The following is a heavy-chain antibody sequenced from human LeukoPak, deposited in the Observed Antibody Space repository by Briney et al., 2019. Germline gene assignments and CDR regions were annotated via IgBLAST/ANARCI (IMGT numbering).Heavy chain of an antibody. V-gene: IGHV3-21*01. CDR3: ARIAAAGFRWFDP. CDR2: ISSSSSNI. CDR1: GFTFSSYS. D-gene: IGHD6-13*01. Sequence: GGSLRLSCAASGFTFSSYSMNWVREAPGKGLECVSSISSSSSNIYHAESEKGRFNIPRNNAKNSLYLQMNSLRAEDTAVYYCARIAAAGFRWFDPWGQGTLVTVSS. J-gene: IGHJ5*02.